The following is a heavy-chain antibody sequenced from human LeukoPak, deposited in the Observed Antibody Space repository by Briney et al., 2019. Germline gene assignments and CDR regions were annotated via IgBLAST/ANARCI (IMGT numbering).Heavy chain of an antibody. CDR3: ARDRAVAGNAFDI. V-gene: IGHV3-21*01. CDR2: ISSSSSYI. CDR1: GFTFSSYS. Sequence: GGSLRLSCAASGFTFSSYSINWVRQAPGKGLEWVSSISSSSSYIYYADSVKGRFTISRDNAKNSLYLQMTSLRAEDTAVYYCARDRAVAGNAFDIWGQGTMVTVSS. D-gene: IGHD6-19*01. J-gene: IGHJ3*02.